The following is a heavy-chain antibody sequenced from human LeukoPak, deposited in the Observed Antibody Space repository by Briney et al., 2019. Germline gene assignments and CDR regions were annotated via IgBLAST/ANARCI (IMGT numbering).Heavy chain of an antibody. CDR3: VRESRGILNYFDN. CDR2: INPDNGGT. V-gene: IGHV1-2*02. J-gene: IGHJ4*02. CDR1: GYTFTSYG. D-gene: IGHD2-8*01. Sequence: ASVKVSCKASGYTFTSYGISWVRQAPGQGFEWMGWINPDNGGTNYALQFQGRVTMTRDTSVSTAYMELSRLRSDDMGIYYCVRESRGILNYFDNWGQGTLVTVSS.